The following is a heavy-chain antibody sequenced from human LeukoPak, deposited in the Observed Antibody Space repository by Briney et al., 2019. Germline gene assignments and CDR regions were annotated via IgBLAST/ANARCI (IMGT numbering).Heavy chain of an antibody. V-gene: IGHV3-23*01. CDR1: GFTFSSYA. CDR2: ISGSGGST. J-gene: IGHJ4*02. CDR3: AKLVPSSIVVVPAALAY. Sequence: GGSLRLSCAASGFTFSSYAMSWVRQAPGKGLEWVSAISGSGGSTYYADSVKGRFTISRDNSKNTLYLQMNSLRAEDTAVYYCAKLVPSSIVVVPAALAYWGQGTLVTVSS. D-gene: IGHD2-2*01.